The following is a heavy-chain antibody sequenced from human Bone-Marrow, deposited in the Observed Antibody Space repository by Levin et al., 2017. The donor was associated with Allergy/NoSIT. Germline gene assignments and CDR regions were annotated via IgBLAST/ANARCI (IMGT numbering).Heavy chain of an antibody. CDR3: ARDLTQVGFDY. CDR2: IIPIFGAA. Sequence: GASVKVSCKSSGGTFSTYTVSWVRQAPGQGLEWMGGIIPIFGAANYAQKFRGRVTLTADESTSTVYMELTRLTSEDTAMYYCARDLTQVGFDYWGQGTLVTVSS. D-gene: IGHD1-26*01. V-gene: IGHV1-69*13. CDR1: GGTFSTYT. J-gene: IGHJ4*02.